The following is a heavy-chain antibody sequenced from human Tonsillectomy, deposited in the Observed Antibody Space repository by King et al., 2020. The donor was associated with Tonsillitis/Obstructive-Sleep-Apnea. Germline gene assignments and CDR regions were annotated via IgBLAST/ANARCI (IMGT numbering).Heavy chain of an antibody. CDR2: ISHDASTS. CDR3: DREAGDYDLYFDN. V-gene: IGHV3-30*09. J-gene: IGHJ4*02. Sequence: VQLVESGGGVVQPGRSLRLSCAASGFTFSTYAMHWIRQAPGKGLEWVAVISHDASTSYYADSVKGRFAISRDNSKNTLYLQVNSLRSEDTALYFCDREAGDYDLYFDNWGQGTLVTVSS. D-gene: IGHD3-22*01. CDR1: GFTFSTYA.